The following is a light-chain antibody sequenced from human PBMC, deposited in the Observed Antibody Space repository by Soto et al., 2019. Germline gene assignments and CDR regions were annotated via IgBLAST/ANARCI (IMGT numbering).Light chain of an antibody. V-gene: IGLV1-44*01. CDR3: AAWDDSMNGVV. J-gene: IGLJ2*01. Sequence: QSVLTQPPSASATPGQRVTISCSGSSSNIGSNTANWYQQLPGTAPKLLIYSNDQRPSGVPDRFSGSKSGTSASLAISGLQSEDEADYYCAAWDDSMNGVVFGGGTKLTVL. CDR2: SND. CDR1: SSNIGSNT.